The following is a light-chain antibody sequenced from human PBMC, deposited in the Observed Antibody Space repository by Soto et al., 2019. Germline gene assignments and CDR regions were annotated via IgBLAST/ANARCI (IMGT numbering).Light chain of an antibody. V-gene: IGKV3-11*01. CDR2: DAS. CDR3: QQYGSSQFT. CDR1: QSVSSC. J-gene: IGKJ3*01. Sequence: EIVLTQSPATLSLSPGERATLSCRASQSVSSCLAWYQQKPGQAPRLLIYDASNRATGIPARFSGSGSGTDFTLTVSNLESEDFAVYYCQQYGSSQFTFGPGTKVNIK.